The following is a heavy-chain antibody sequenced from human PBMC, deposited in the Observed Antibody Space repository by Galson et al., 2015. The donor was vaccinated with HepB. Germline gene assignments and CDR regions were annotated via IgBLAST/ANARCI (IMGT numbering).Heavy chain of an antibody. CDR2: ISWNGGNV. CDR1: GFTFDDYA. Sequence: SLRLSCAASGFTFDDYAMHWVRQGPGKGLEWVAGISWNGGNVGYAESLKGRFTISRDNAKNLLYLHMNSLRPEDTALYYCAKAWYSSGWDFRGAFDIWGQGTMVTVSS. J-gene: IGHJ3*02. D-gene: IGHD6-19*01. V-gene: IGHV3-9*01. CDR3: AKAWYSSGWDFRGAFDI.